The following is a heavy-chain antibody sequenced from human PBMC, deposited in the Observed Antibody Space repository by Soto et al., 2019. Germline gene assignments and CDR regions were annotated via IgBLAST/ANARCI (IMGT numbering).Heavy chain of an antibody. V-gene: IGHV1-69*02. D-gene: IGHD6-13*01. CDR3: ARGSGEEQLTIDD. CDR2: IIPILGIA. CDR1: GGTFSSYT. Sequence: SVKVSCKASGGTFSSYTISWVRQAPGQGLEWMGRIIPILGIANYAQKFQGRVTITADKSTSTAYMELSSLRSEDTAVYYCARGSGEEQLTIDDWGQGTLVTVSS. J-gene: IGHJ4*02.